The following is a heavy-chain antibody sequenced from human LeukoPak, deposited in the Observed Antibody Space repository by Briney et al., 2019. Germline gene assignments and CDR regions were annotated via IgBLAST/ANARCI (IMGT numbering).Heavy chain of an antibody. V-gene: IGHV3-30*14. CDR3: AKGTTTWIKTEEY. Sequence: GGSLRLSCAASGFTFSSYAMHWVCQAPGKGLEWVAVISYDGSNKYYADSVKGRFTISRDNSKNTLYLQINGLRAEDTALYFCAKGTTTWIKTEEYWGQGTLVTVSS. CDR1: GFTFSSYA. J-gene: IGHJ4*02. D-gene: IGHD1-1*01. CDR2: ISYDGSNK.